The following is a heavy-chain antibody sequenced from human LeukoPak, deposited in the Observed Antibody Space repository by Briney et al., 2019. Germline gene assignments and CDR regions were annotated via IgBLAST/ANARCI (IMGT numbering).Heavy chain of an antibody. Sequence: GGSLRLSCAASGFTFSTYVMSWVSQAPGKRLEWVSAISGSGRSTYYADSVKGRFTISRDNSKNTLYLQMNSLGADDTAVYYCAKGNWRYFDYWGQGALVTVSS. J-gene: IGHJ4*02. D-gene: IGHD1-1*01. CDR2: ISGSGRST. CDR3: AKGNWRYFDY. V-gene: IGHV3-23*01. CDR1: GFTFSTYV.